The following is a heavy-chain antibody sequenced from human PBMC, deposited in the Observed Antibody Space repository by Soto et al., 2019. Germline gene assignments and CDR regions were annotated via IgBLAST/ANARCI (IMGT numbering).Heavy chain of an antibody. CDR3: ARVIVNWFDP. V-gene: IGHV1-18*04. Sequence: ASVKVSCKASGYTFTSYGISWVRQAPGQGLEWMGWINTYTGDTNYAQKFQGRVTMTTDTPTSTAYMELRSLRSDDTAVYYCARVIVNWFDPWGQVTKVTVSS. D-gene: IGHD3-16*02. J-gene: IGHJ5*02. CDR2: INTYTGDT. CDR1: GYTFTSYG.